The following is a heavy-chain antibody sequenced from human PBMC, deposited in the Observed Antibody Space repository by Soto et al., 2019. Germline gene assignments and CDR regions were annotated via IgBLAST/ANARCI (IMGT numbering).Heavy chain of an antibody. CDR1: GYTFTGYY. CDR2: INPNSGGT. CDR3: AREVAGVTVVYDY. Sequence: ASVKVSCKASGYTFTGYYMHWVRQAPGQGLEWMGWINPNSGGTNYAQKFQGWVTMTRDTSISTAYMELSRLRSDDTAVYYCAREVAGVTVVYDYWGQGTLVTVSS. D-gene: IGHD3-10*01. J-gene: IGHJ4*02. V-gene: IGHV1-2*04.